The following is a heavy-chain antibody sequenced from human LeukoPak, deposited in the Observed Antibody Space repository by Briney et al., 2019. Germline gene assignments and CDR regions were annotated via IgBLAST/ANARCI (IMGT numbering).Heavy chain of an antibody. CDR2: ISSSSSYI. J-gene: IGHJ3*02. Sequence: GGSLRLSCAASGFTFSSYSMNWVRQAPGKGLEWVSSISSSSSYIYYADSVKGRFTISRDNAKNSLYLQMNSLRAEDTAVYYCAREGPRGGPDDAFDIWGQGTMVTVSS. D-gene: IGHD3-10*01. V-gene: IGHV3-21*01. CDR3: AREGPRGGPDDAFDI. CDR1: GFTFSSYS.